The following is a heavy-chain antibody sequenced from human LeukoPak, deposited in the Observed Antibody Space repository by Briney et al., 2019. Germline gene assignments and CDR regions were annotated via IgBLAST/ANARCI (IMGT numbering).Heavy chain of an antibody. CDR2: IWYDGSDK. CDR1: GFTFSSYG. D-gene: IGHD6-19*01. J-gene: IGHJ4*02. CDR3: TILAVASDFDY. Sequence: SLRLCCAVSGFTFSSYGMHWFRQAPGKGLDSVGFIWYDGSDKYYGDSVKGRFTISRDNSKNTLYLQMNSLRAEDTAVYYCTILAVASDFDYWGQGSLVTVSS. V-gene: IGHV3-33*01.